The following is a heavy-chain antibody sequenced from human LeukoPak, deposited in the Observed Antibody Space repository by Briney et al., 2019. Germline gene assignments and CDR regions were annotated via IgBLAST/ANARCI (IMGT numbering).Heavy chain of an antibody. V-gene: IGHV4-39*01. CDR3: ARRDRYCSSTSCYEHRFDP. J-gene: IGHJ5*02. D-gene: IGHD2-2*01. Sequence: PSETLSLTCTVSGGSISSSSYYWGWIRQPPGKGLEWIGSIYYSGSTYYNPSLKSRLTMSVDTSKNQFSLKLSSVTAAGTAVYYCARRDRYCSSTSCYEHRFDPWGQGTLVTVSS. CDR1: GGSISSSSYY. CDR2: IYYSGST.